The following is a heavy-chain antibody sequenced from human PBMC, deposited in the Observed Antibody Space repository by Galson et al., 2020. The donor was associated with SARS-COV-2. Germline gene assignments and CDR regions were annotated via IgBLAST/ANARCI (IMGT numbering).Heavy chain of an antibody. CDR3: ARVRPTKYFDY. J-gene: IGHJ4*02. CDR1: GFIFSNFW. CDR2: ISSDGTTI. V-gene: IGHV3-74*01. D-gene: IGHD2-8*01. Sequence: GGSLRLSCEGSGFIFSNFWMHWVRQVPGKGLEWLSRISSDGTTITSADSVKGRFTSSRDNGKNTLYLQMNSLRAEDTAVYYCARVRPTKYFDYWGQGTLVTVSS.